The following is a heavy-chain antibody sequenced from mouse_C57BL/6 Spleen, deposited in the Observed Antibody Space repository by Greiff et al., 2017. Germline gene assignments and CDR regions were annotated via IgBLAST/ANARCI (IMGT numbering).Heavy chain of an antibody. J-gene: IGHJ2*01. CDR1: GFAFSSYG. CDR2: ICSGGSYT. D-gene: IGHD1-2*01. Sequence: EVQLQQSGGDLVKPGGSLKLSCAASGFAFSSYGMSWVRQTPDKRLEWVATICSGGSYTYYPDRVKGRVTISRDNAKNTLYLQMSSLKSEDTAMYYCARHALLRPYCFDYWGQGTTLTVSS. CDR3: ARHALLRPYCFDY. V-gene: IGHV5-6*01.